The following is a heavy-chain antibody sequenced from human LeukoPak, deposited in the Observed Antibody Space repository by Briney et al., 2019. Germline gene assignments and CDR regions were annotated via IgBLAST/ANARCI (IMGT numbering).Heavy chain of an antibody. CDR3: AGLGIYQGWFDP. CDR1: GFTFSSYW. D-gene: IGHD2-2*01. Sequence: GGSLRLSCAAPGFTFSSYWMSWVRQAPGKGLEWVANIKQDGSEKYYVDSVKGRFTISRDHAKNSLDLQMNSLRAEDTAMYYCAGLGIYQGWFDPWGQGTLVTVSS. CDR2: IKQDGSEK. J-gene: IGHJ5*02. V-gene: IGHV3-7*01.